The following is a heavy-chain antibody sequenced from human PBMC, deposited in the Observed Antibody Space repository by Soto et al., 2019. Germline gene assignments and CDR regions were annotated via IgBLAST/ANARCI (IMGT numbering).Heavy chain of an antibody. J-gene: IGHJ3*02. CDR2: IAESGGGT. D-gene: IGHD1-26*01. CDR3: ANRLGTYFLSGLPFDI. CDR1: GFTFSSHP. Sequence: LRLSCTASGFTFSSHPMSWVRQAPGKGLEWVSAIAESGGGTAYVDSVKGRFTISRDNAKNRLYLQMNSLRAEDTAVYYCANRLGTYFLSGLPFDIWGQGTMVTVSS. V-gene: IGHV3-23*01.